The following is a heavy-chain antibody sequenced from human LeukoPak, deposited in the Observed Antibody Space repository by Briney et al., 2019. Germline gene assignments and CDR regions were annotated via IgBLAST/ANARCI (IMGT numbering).Heavy chain of an antibody. CDR3: AKGHSDFGTGFDC. J-gene: IGHJ4*02. Sequence: PGESLRLSCAASGFTFSSFSNFAMSWVRQAPGEGLECVSVISGSGGSTYYADSVKGRFTISRDNSKKTLDLQMNSLRAEDTAVYLCAKGHSDFGTGFDCWGQGTLVIVSS. CDR2: ISGSGGST. CDR1: GFTFSSFSNFA. V-gene: IGHV3-23*01. D-gene: IGHD4-17*01.